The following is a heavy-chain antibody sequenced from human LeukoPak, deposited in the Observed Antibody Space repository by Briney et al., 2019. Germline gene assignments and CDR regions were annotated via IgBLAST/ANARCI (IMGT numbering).Heavy chain of an antibody. J-gene: IGHJ4*02. D-gene: IGHD5-12*01. CDR3: AKKVATGQNPPLAAD. CDR2: ISGSGGST. CDR1: GLTFSSYA. V-gene: IGHV3-23*01. Sequence: GGSLRLSCAASGLTFSSYAMSWVRQAPGKGLEWVSAISGSGGSTYYADSVKGRFTISRDNSKNTLYLQMNSLRAEDTAVYYCAKKVATGQNPPLAADWGQGTLVTVSS.